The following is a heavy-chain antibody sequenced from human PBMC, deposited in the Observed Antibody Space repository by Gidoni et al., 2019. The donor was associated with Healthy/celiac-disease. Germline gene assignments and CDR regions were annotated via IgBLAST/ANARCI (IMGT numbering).Heavy chain of an antibody. CDR2: ISYDGSNT. CDR1: GFTFSSYA. V-gene: IGHV3-30-3*01. J-gene: IGHJ6*02. Sequence: QVQLVESGGGVVQPGRSLRLSCAPSGFTFSSYAMHWFRQAPGTGREWVAVISYDGSNTYYADSVKGRFTISRDNSKNTLYLQMNSLRAEDTAVYYCARSYYDFWSGYFGGYYYYGMDVWGQGTTVTVSS. D-gene: IGHD3-3*01. CDR3: ARSYYDFWSGYFGGYYYYGMDV.